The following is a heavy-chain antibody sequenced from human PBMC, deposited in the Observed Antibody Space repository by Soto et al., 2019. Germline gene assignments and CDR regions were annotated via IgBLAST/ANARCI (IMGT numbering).Heavy chain of an antibody. V-gene: IGHV1-46*01. CDR2: INPSGGST. D-gene: IGHD6-13*01. CDR3: ARDFRPIAAAVLRWFDP. Sequence: GASVKVSCKASGYTFTSYYMHWVRQAPGQGLEWMGIINPSGGSTSYAQKFQGRVTMTRDTSTSTVYMELSSLRSEDTAVYYCARDFRPIAAAVLRWFDPWGQGTLVTVSS. CDR1: GYTFTSYY. J-gene: IGHJ5*02.